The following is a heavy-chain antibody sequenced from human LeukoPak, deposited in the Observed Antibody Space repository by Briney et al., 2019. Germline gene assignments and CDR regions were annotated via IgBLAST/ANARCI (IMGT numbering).Heavy chain of an antibody. CDR2: ISYSGST. CDR3: ARGTFGESLVYFDF. J-gene: IGHJ4*02. D-gene: IGHD3-10*01. CDR1: GDSIINYY. V-gene: IGHV4-59*01. Sequence: SETLSLTCTVSGDSIINYYWSWIRQPPGKGLEWIGHISYSGSTHYNPSLKSRVTISLDTSKSQFSLRLASVSTADSAVYYCARGTFGESLVYFDFWGQGTLLTVSS.